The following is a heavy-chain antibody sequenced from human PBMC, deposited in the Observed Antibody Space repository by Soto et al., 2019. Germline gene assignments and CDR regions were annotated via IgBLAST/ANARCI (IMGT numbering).Heavy chain of an antibody. CDR2: ISYDGSNK. J-gene: IGHJ6*02. V-gene: IGHV3-30*18. CDR1: RFTFSSYG. Sequence: QVQLVESGGGVVQPGRSLRLSCAASRFTFSSYGMHWVRQAPGKGLEWVAAISYDGSNKNYADSVKGRFTISRDNSKNTLYLQMTRLRGEHTAAYHCEKGLVGDVCGVQEYHCGMDVWAQGTPVTVSS. D-gene: IGHD1-26*01. CDR3: EKGLVGDVCGVQEYHCGMDV.